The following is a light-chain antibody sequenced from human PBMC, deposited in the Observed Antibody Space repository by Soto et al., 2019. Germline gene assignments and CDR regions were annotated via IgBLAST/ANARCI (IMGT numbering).Light chain of an antibody. CDR2: EVT. CDR3: TSHKGGGFLDV. V-gene: IGLV2-14*01. J-gene: IGLJ1*01. CDR1: RSDVGANHY. Sequence: QSLLTQPASVSGSPGQSITISCIGTRSDVGANHYVSWYQQYPGEAPKVIIYEVTNRPSGVSNRFSGSKSDHTASLTISGLQAEDEADYYCTSHKGGGFLDVVGTGTKVTV.